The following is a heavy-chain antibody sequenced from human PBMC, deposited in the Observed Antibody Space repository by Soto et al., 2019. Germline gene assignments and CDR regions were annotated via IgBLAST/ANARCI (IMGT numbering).Heavy chain of an antibody. V-gene: IGHV3-23*01. CDR2: ISNNGGST. Sequence: GRALRLSCAASGLIFSSFAMSWVRQAPGKGLEWVSTISNNGGSTYSADSVKGRFTISRDNSKNTLYLQMNSRRAEDTAVYYCAKDPDISGWYQTDLDYWGQGTLGTGSS. CDR3: AKDPDISGWYQTDLDY. CDR1: GLIFSSFA. J-gene: IGHJ4*02. D-gene: IGHD6-19*01.